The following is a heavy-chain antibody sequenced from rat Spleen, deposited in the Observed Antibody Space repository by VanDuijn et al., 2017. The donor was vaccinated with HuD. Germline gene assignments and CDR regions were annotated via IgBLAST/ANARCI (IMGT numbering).Heavy chain of an antibody. Sequence: EVHLVESDGGLVQPGRSLKLSCATSGFTFSSFPMAWVRQAPTKGLEWVASISTGGGNTYYRDSVKGRFTISRDNAKSTLYLQIDSLRSEDTATYYCARRIYGGYRYFDYWGQGVMVTVSS. CDR3: ARRIYGGYRYFDY. CDR2: ISTGGGNT. D-gene: IGHD1-11*01. J-gene: IGHJ2*01. V-gene: IGHV5-25*01. CDR1: GFTFSSFP.